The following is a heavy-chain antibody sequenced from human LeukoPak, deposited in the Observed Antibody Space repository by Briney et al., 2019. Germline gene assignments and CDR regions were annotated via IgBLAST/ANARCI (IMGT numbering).Heavy chain of an antibody. D-gene: IGHD2-2*01. CDR1: GYTFTDYY. CDR2: INPNDGDT. Sequence: AASVKVSCKASGYTFTDYYMHWVRQAPGQGFEWMGWINPNDGDTNYAQKFQGRVTMTRDTTISTAHMEVSRLRSDDTAVYYCARANFLYCSSSTCLFDYWAREPWLPSRQ. V-gene: IGHV1-2*02. J-gene: IGHJ4*02. CDR3: ARANFLYCSSSTCLFDY.